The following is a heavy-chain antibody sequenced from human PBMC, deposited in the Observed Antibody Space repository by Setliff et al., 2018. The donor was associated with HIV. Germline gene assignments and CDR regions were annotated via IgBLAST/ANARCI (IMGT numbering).Heavy chain of an antibody. D-gene: IGHD1-26*01. CDR1: GGPISSHY. J-gene: IGHJ4*02. V-gene: IGHV4-59*11. CDR3: ARGARRGRGTPQGY. CDR2: IYYNGNT. Sequence: SETLSLTCSVSGGPISSHYWSWIRLPPGKGLEWIGTIYYNGNTNYNPSLKSRVAISVDTSKNQFSLKLSSVTAADTAVYYCARGARRGRGTPQGYWGQGTLVTVSS.